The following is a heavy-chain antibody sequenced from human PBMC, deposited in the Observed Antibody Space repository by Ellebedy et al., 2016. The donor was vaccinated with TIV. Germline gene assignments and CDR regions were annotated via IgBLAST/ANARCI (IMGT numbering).Heavy chain of an antibody. V-gene: IGHV3-11*06. D-gene: IGHD1-26*01. CDR3: VRDRLGVTTFDY. CDR1: GFTFSDYY. J-gene: IGHJ4*02. Sequence: GGSLRLXXAASGFTFSDYYMSWIRQAPGKGLEWVSYIRSSSSYTNYADSVKGRFTISRDNANNSLSLQMNSLRAEDTAVYYCVRDRLGVTTFDYWGQGTLVTVSS. CDR2: IRSSSSYT.